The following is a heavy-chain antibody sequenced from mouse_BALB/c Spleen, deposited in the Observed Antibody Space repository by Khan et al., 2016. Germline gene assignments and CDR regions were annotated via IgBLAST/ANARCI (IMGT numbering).Heavy chain of an antibody. CDR2: ISSGSSII. CDR3: ARGDY. CDR1: GFTFSCFG. J-gene: IGHJ2*01. V-gene: IGHV5-17*02. Sequence: EVELVESGGGLVQPGGSRKLSCAASGFTFSCFGMHWVRQAPEKGLEWVAYISSGSSIIYYADTLKGRFTITRDNPTNALFLQLTSLRSDDTAMYYCARGDYWGQGTTLTVSS.